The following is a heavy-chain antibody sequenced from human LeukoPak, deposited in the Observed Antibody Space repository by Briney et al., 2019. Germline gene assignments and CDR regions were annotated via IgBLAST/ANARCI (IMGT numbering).Heavy chain of an antibody. Sequence: GGSLRLSFAPPELTFRSHWMHGVRKAPGRGWVWFSRINSDGSITTYADSAQGRFTISRDNAKNTLYLQMNSLRVEDTAVYYCARDYNWNPPDYWGQGTLVTVSS. V-gene: IGHV3-74*01. J-gene: IGHJ4*02. D-gene: IGHD1-1*01. CDR2: INSDGSIT. CDR3: ARDYNWNPPDY. CDR1: ELTFRSHW.